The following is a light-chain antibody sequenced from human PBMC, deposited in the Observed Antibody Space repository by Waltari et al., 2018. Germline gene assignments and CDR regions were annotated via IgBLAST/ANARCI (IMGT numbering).Light chain of an antibody. CDR3: NSRDSSGNHVV. CDR2: GKN. Sequence: SSELTQDPAVPVALGQTVRITCQGDSRRSYYASWYQQKPGQAPVLVIYGKNNRPSGIPDRFSGSSSGNTASLTITGAQAEDEADYYCNSRDSSGNHVVFGGGTKLTVL. V-gene: IGLV3-19*01. CDR1: SRRSYY. J-gene: IGLJ2*01.